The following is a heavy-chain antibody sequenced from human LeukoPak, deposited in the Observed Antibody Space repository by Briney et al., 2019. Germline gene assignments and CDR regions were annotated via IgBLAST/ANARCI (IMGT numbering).Heavy chain of an antibody. CDR2: INTNTGNP. D-gene: IGHD4-23*01. CDR1: GYTFTTYA. Sequence: ASVKVSCKASGYTFTTYAINWVRQAPGQGLERMGWINTNTGNPTYAQGFAGRFVFSLDTSVSAAYLQISSLKAEDTAVYYCAREYGGPFDYWGQGTLVTVSS. V-gene: IGHV7-4-1*02. J-gene: IGHJ4*02. CDR3: AREYGGPFDY.